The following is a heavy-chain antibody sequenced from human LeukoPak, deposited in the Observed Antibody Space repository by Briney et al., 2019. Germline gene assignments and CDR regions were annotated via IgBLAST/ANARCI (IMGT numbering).Heavy chain of an antibody. Sequence: GGSLRLSCAASGFTFSSYAMSWVRQAPGKGLEWVSAISGSGGSTYYADSVKGRFTISRDNSKNTLYLQMNSLRAEDTAVYYCAKNVLRYCSSTSCLTGFDYWGQGTLVTVSS. D-gene: IGHD2-2*01. J-gene: IGHJ4*02. CDR2: ISGSGGST. CDR1: GFTFSSYA. CDR3: AKNVLRYCSSTSCLTGFDY. V-gene: IGHV3-23*01.